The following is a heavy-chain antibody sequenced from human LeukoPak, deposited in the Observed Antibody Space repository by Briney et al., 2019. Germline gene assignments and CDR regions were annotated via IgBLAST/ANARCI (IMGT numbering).Heavy chain of an antibody. D-gene: IGHD3-10*01. Sequence: ASVEVSCKASGYTFTGYYMHWVRQAPGQGLEWMGWINPNSGGTNYAQKFQGRVTMTRDTSTSTAYMELSRRRSDDTAVYYCVRRITMVRGVNWFEPWGQGTLFTVSS. CDR1: GYTFTGYY. V-gene: IGHV1-2*02. CDR2: INPNSGGT. J-gene: IGHJ5*02. CDR3: VRRITMVRGVNWFEP.